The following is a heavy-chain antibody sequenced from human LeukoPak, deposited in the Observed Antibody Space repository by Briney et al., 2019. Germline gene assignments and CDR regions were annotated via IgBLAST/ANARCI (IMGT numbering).Heavy chain of an antibody. CDR2: IYYSGST. D-gene: IGHD6-13*01. V-gene: IGHV4-59*01. CDR1: GGSLSSFY. J-gene: IGHJ6*03. Sequence: SETLSLTCTVSGGSLSSFYWSWVRQPPGNGLEWIGYIYYSGSTNYNPSLRGRVTISVDTSKKQFSLRLSSFTASAPALLYFSVDGSSVHRFYYYMDGWGKGSTVTVSS. CDR3: SVDGSSVHRFYYYMDG.